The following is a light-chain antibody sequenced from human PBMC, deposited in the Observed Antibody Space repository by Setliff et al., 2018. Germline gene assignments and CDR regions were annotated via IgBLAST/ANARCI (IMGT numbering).Light chain of an antibody. CDR1: QDISTY. Sequence: DIQLTQSPSFLSASAGDRVTIACRASQDISTYLAWYQQKPGKAPKLLIYAASTLQSGVPSRFSGSGYGTEFTLTISSLQPEDFATYYCLHLNGYPLSFGQGTRLEIK. V-gene: IGKV1-9*01. CDR3: LHLNGYPLS. J-gene: IGKJ5*01. CDR2: AAS.